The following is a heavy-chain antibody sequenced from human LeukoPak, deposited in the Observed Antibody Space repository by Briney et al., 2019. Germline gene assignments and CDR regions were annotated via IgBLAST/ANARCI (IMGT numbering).Heavy chain of an antibody. CDR1: GGSISSHY. CDR2: IYYSGST. CDR3: ARKKGYSYGYMYYYYYMDV. J-gene: IGHJ6*03. Sequence: SEALSLTCTVSGGSISSHYWSWIRQPPGKGLEWIGYIYYSGSTNYNPSLKSRVTISVDTSKNQFSLKLSSVTAADTAVYYCARKKGYSYGYMYYYYYMDVWGQGTTVTVSS. D-gene: IGHD5-18*01. V-gene: IGHV4-59*11.